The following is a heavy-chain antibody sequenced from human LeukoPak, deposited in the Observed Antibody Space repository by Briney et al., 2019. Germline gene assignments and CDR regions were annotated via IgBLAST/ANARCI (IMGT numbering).Heavy chain of an antibody. Sequence: PSETLSLTCTVSGGSISSYYWSWIRQPAGKGPEWIGRIYTSGSTNYNPSLKSRVTMSVDTSKNQFSLKLSSVTAADTAVYYCARGNYVWGSYRYTHFDYWGQGILVTVSS. CDR2: IYTSGST. CDR3: ARGNYVWGSYRYTHFDY. CDR1: GGSISSYY. V-gene: IGHV4-4*07. J-gene: IGHJ4*02. D-gene: IGHD3-16*02.